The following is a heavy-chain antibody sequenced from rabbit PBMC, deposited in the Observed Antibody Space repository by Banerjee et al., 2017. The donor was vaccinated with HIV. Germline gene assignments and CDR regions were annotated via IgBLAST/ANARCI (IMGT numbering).Heavy chain of an antibody. CDR1: GFSFSSGYD. Sequence: QSLEESGGGLVQPEGSLTLTCKVSGFSFSSGYDMCWVRQAPGKGLEWIGIIVAGSGSTYYASWVHGRFTISRDNAQNTMDLQMNSLTAADTATYFCARDDAGDGVYTFKLWGPGTLVTVS. CDR3: ARDDAGDGVYTFKL. J-gene: IGHJ4*01. CDR2: IVAGSGST. D-gene: IGHD4-2*01. V-gene: IGHV1S40*01.